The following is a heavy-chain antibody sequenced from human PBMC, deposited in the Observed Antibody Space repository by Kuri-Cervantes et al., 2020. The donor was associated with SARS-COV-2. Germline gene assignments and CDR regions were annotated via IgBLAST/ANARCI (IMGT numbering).Heavy chain of an antibody. CDR1: GYTFTSYG. J-gene: IGHJ5*02. Sequence: ASVKVSCKASGYTFTSYGISWVRQAPGQGLEWMGWINPNSGGTNYAQKFQGRVTMTRDTSISTAYMELSRLRSEDTAVYYCATSGSPVPDLNWFDPWGQGTLVTVSS. CDR3: ATSGSPVPDLNWFDP. V-gene: IGHV1-2*02. CDR2: INPNSGGT. D-gene: IGHD2-2*01.